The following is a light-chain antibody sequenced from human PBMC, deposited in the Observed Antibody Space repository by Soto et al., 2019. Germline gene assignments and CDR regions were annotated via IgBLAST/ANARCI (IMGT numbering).Light chain of an antibody. V-gene: IGKV3-15*01. CDR2: GAS. J-gene: IGKJ3*01. Sequence: EIVMTQSPDTLSESPGEGVTLSCRASQSVSSDLAWYQQKPGQSPRLLMYGASTRATDIPARFSGGGSGTEFTLTISSLQSEDVAIYYCQQYHDWPPITFGPGTKVEIK. CDR3: QQYHDWPPIT. CDR1: QSVSSD.